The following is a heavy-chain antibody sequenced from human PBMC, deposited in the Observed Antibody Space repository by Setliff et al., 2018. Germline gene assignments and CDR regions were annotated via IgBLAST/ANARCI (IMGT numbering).Heavy chain of an antibody. J-gene: IGHJ6*02. D-gene: IGHD6-13*01. V-gene: IGHV1-2*04. CDR1: GYTFTGYY. CDR3: ARSFSPAADTGRFYYYYGMDV. Sequence: RASVKVSCKASGYTFTGYYMHWVRQAPGQGLEWMGWINPNSGGTNYAQKFQGWVTMTRDTSISTAYMELSRLRSDDTAVYYCARSFSPAADTGRFYYYYGMDVWGQGTTVTVSS. CDR2: INPNSGGT.